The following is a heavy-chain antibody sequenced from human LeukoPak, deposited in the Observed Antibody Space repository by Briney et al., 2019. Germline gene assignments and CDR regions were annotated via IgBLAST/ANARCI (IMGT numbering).Heavy chain of an antibody. CDR2: IYYSGST. CDR1: GGSISSYY. V-gene: IGHV4-59*12. D-gene: IGHD2-15*01. J-gene: IGHJ4*02. CDR3: ARGDASRYLSHCSGGSCYSGVIGH. Sequence: SETLSLTCTVSGGSISSYYWSWIRQPPGKGLEWIGYIYYSGSTNHNPSLKSRVTISVDTSKNQFSLKLSSVTAADTAVYYCARGDASRYLSHCSGGSCYSGVIGHWGQGTLVTVSS.